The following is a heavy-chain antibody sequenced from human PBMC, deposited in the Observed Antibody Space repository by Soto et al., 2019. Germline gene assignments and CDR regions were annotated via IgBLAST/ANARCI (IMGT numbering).Heavy chain of an antibody. CDR3: ARQDRVVAEGRWFDP. CDR2: VHYSGNT. CDR1: GYSISSGYH. D-gene: IGHD2-15*01. J-gene: IGHJ5*02. V-gene: IGHV4-38-2*02. Sequence: SETLSLTCTVSGYSISSGYHWAWIRQPPGKGLEWLGSVHYSGNTYYNPSLKSRLTISVDKSKNQFSLNLSSVTAADTAVYYCARQDRVVAEGRWFDPWGQGTLVTVS.